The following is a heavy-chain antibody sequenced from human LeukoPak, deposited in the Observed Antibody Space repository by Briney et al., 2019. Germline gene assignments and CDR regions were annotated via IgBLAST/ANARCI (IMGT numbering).Heavy chain of an antibody. Sequence: PGRSLRLSCAVSGFKFNTHNLNWVRQAPGKGLEWVSSISSGSKYILYADSVKGRFTVSRDNAKNSLYLQMNSLRAEDTAVYYCARVRAGLQAFDTWGQGTLVTVPS. J-gene: IGHJ5*02. CDR1: GFKFNTHN. CDR2: ISSGSKYI. V-gene: IGHV3-21*01. CDR3: ARVRAGLQAFDT. D-gene: IGHD4-11*01.